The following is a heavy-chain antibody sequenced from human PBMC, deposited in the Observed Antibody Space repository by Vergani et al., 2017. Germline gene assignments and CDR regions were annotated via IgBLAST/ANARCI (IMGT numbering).Heavy chain of an antibody. CDR3: ARYSGGDSEYFQH. CDR2: IYYSGFT. V-gene: IGHV4-30-4*01. CDR1: GGSISSDNYY. D-gene: IGHD1-26*01. J-gene: IGHJ1*01. Sequence: QVQLQESGPGLVKPSQTLSLTCTVSGGSISSDNYYWSWIRQPPGKGLAWIGYIYYSGFTYYNPSLKSRVSISVDTSKNQFSLKLSSVTAADTAVYYCARYSGGDSEYFQHWGQGTLVTVSS.